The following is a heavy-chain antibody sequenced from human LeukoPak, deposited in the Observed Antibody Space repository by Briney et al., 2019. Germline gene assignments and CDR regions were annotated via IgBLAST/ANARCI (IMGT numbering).Heavy chain of an antibody. CDR3: ARQIGATVAFDY. D-gene: IGHD1-26*01. CDR1: GGSISSYY. Sequence: SETLSLACTVSGGSISSYYWSWIRQPPGEGLEWIGYIYYSGSTSYNPSLKSRVTISVDTSKNQFSLKLSSVTAADTAVYYCARQIGATVAFDYWGQGTLVTVSS. V-gene: IGHV4-59*08. CDR2: IYYSGST. J-gene: IGHJ4*02.